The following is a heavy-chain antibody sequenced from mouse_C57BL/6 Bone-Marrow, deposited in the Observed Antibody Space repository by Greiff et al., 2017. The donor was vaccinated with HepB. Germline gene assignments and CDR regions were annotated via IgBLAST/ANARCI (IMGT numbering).Heavy chain of an antibody. J-gene: IGHJ1*03. D-gene: IGHD1-1*01. Sequence: DVKLVESEGGLVQPGSSMKLSCTASGFTFSDYYMAWVRQVPEKGLEWVANINYDGSSTYYLDSLKSRFIISRDNAKNILYLQMSSLKSEDTSTYYCARDIYGSSYLYFDVWGTGTTVTVSS. CDR1: GFTFSDYY. V-gene: IGHV5-16*01. CDR2: INYDGSST. CDR3: ARDIYGSSYLYFDV.